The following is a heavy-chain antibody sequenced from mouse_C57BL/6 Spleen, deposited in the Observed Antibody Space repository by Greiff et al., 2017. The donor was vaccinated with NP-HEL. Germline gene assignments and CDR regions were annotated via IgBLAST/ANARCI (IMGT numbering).Heavy chain of an antibody. D-gene: IGHD2-3*01. J-gene: IGHJ1*03. CDR1: GFNIKDYY. Sequence: EVKLQESGAELVRPGASVKLSCTASGFNIKDYYMHWVKQRPEQGLEWIGRIDPEDGDTEYAPKFQGKATMTADTSSNPAYLQLSSLTSEDTAVYYCTLYDGPTDRYFDVWGTGTTVTVSS. CDR2: IDPEDGDT. V-gene: IGHV14-1*01. CDR3: TLYDGPTDRYFDV.